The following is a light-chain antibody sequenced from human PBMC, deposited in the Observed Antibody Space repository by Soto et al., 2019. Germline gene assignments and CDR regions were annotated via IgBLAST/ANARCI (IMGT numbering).Light chain of an antibody. CDR3: QQYHDSPMNT. V-gene: IGKV3-11*01. J-gene: IGKJ2*01. CDR1: RSVTTY. Sequence: EIVLTQSPATLSLSPGERATLSCRASRSVTTYFAWYQQKPGQAPRLLIYDVSNRAPAIPDRFSGSGSGTDFTLTISRLEPDDSAVYYCQQYHDSPMNTFGQGTK. CDR2: DVS.